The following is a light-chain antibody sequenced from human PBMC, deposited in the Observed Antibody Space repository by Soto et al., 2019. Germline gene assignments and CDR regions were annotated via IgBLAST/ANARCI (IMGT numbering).Light chain of an antibody. Sequence: QAVVTQPPSVSGAPGQRVTISCTGSSSNIGAGYDVHWYQQLPGTAPRLLIYSNNNRPSGVPDRFSGSKSGPSASLAITGLQAEDEADYYCQSYDSSLSGYVFGTGTKLTVL. CDR1: SSNIGAGYD. V-gene: IGLV1-40*01. CDR2: SNN. CDR3: QSYDSSLSGYV. J-gene: IGLJ1*01.